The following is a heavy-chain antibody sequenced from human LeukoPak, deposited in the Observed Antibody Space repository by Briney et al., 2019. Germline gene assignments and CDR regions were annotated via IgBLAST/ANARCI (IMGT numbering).Heavy chain of an antibody. V-gene: IGHV1-2*02. D-gene: IGHD2-8*01. CDR1: GYTITGYY. CDR3: ARASRLIRYYYYYMDV. J-gene: IGHJ6*03. CDR2: INPNSGGT. Sequence: ASVKVSCKASGYTITGYYMHWVRQAPGQGLEWMGWINPNSGGTNYAQKFQGRVTMTRDTSISTAYMELSRLRSDDTAVYYCARASRLIRYYYYYMDVWGKGTTVTVSS.